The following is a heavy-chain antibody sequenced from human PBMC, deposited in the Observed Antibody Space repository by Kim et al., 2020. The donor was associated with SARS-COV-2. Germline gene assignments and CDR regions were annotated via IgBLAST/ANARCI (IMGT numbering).Heavy chain of an antibody. D-gene: IGHD3-10*01. Sequence: GGSLRLSCAASGFTFSSYAMSWVRQAPGKGLEWVSAISGSGGSTYYADSVKGRFTISRDNSKNTLYLQMNSLRAEDTAVYYCAKDHGTTYYYGSGSYSDAFDIWGQGTMVTVSS. J-gene: IGHJ3*02. CDR3: AKDHGTTYYYGSGSYSDAFDI. CDR2: ISGSGGST. V-gene: IGHV3-23*01. CDR1: GFTFSSYA.